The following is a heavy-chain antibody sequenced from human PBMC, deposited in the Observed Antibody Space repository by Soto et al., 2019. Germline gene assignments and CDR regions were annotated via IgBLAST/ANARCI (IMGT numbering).Heavy chain of an antibody. Sequence: ASVKVSCKVSGYTLTELSMHWVRQAPGKGLEWMGGFDPEDGETIYAQKFQGRVTMTEDTSTDTAYMELSSLRSEDTAVYYCATLCFGELSFHFQHWGQGTLVTVSS. D-gene: IGHD3-10*01. V-gene: IGHV1-24*01. CDR1: GYTLTELS. CDR2: FDPEDGET. J-gene: IGHJ1*01. CDR3: ATLCFGELSFHFQH.